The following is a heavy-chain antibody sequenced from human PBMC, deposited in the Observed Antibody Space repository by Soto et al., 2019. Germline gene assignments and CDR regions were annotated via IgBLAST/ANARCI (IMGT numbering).Heavy chain of an antibody. CDR3: AIRYSSGWYVSYFDY. CDR1: GGTFSSYT. J-gene: IGHJ4*02. CDR2: IIPILGIA. Sequence: ASVKVSCKASGGTFSSYTISWVRQAPGQGLEWMGRIIPILGIANYAQKFQGRVTITADKSTSTAYMELSSLRSEDTAVYYCAIRYSSGWYVSYFDYWGQGTLVTVSS. V-gene: IGHV1-69*02. D-gene: IGHD6-19*01.